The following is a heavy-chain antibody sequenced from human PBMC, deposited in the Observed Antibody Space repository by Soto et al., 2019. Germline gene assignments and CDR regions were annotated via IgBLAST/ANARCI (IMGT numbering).Heavy chain of an antibody. D-gene: IGHD1-26*01. J-gene: IGHJ4*02. CDR2: ISGSGGST. CDR3: ASRGSGSYYDY. V-gene: IGHV3-23*01. CDR1: GFTFSSYA. Sequence: EVQLLESGGGLVQPGGSLRLSCAASGFTFSSYAMRWVRQAPVKGLEWVSAISGSGGSTYYADSVKGRFTISRDNSKNTLELQMNGLRAEDTAVYYCASRGSGSYYDYWGQGTLVTVSS.